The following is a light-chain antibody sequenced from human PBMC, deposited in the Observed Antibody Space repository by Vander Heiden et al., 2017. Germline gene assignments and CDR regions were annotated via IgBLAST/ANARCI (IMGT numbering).Light chain of an antibody. CDR2: EVT. Sequence: QSALTHPPSVSGSPGQSITISCTGTSSDVGSYNLVSWYQQHPGKAPKLMIYEVTKRPSGVSNRFSGSKSGNTASLTISGLQAEDEADYHCCSYAGTSTYVFGTGTKVAVL. V-gene: IGLV2-23*02. J-gene: IGLJ1*01. CDR3: CSYAGTSTYV. CDR1: SSDVGSYNL.